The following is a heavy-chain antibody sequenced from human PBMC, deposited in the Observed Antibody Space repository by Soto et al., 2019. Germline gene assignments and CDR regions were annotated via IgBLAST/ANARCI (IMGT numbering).Heavy chain of an antibody. CDR3: ARSNSGYYKWFDP. V-gene: IGHV4-39*01. CDR2: IYYSGIT. J-gene: IGHJ5*02. Sequence: SETLSLTCTVSGDSISNSNYYWGWIRQPPGKGLEWIANIYYSGITYCNPSLKSRVTISVDTSKNQFSLKLSSVTAADTAIYYCARSNSGYYKWFDPWGQGTLVTVSS. CDR1: GDSISNSNYY. D-gene: IGHD3-22*01.